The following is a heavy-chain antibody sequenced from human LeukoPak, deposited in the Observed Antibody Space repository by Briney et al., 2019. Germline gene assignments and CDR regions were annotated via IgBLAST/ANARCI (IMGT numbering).Heavy chain of an antibody. V-gene: IGHV3-66*01. CDR3: AREMWDSYGYVDY. Sequence: GGSLRLSCAASGFTVSSNYMSWVRQAPGKGLEWVSVIYSGGSTYYADSVKGRFTISRDNSKNTLYLQMNSLRAEDTAVYYCAREMWDSYGYVDYWGQGALVTVSS. J-gene: IGHJ4*02. CDR2: IYSGGST. D-gene: IGHD5-18*01. CDR1: GFTVSSNY.